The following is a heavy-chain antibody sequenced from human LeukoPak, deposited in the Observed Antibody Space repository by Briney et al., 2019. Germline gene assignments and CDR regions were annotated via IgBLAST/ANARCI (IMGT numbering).Heavy chain of an antibody. CDR3: AQGTRINHYHRLHP. CDR1: GFTFSSYA. V-gene: IGHV3-23*01. D-gene: IGHD5-18*01. J-gene: IGHJ5*02. Sequence: GGSLRLSCAASGFTFSSYAMSWVRQAPGKGLEWVSAISGSGGSTYYADSAKGRFTISRDNSKNTLYLQTNSLKAEDTDVYYCAQGTRINHYHRLHPWGQGPLVTVSS. CDR2: ISGSGGST.